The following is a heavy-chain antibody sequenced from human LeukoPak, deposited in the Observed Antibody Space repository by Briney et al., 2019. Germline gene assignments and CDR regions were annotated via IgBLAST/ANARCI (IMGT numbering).Heavy chain of an antibody. J-gene: IGHJ4*02. CDR2: INPNSGGT. D-gene: IGHD6-13*01. CDR3: ATLGFAYPRIAAAGTVDY. V-gene: IGHV1-2*02. CDR1: GYTFTGYY. Sequence: ASVKVSCKASGYTFTGYYMHWVRQAPGQGLEWMGWINPNSGGTNYAQKFQGRVTMTRDTSTSTAYMELSRLRSDDTAVYYCATLGFAYPRIAAAGTVDYWGQGTLVTVSS.